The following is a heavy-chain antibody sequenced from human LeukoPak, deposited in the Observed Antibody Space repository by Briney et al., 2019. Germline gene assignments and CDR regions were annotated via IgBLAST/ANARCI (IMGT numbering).Heavy chain of an antibody. D-gene: IGHD2-21*02. V-gene: IGHV4-34*01. J-gene: IGHJ6*02. CDR3: ARDRIAYCGGDCSGMDV. Sequence: SETLSLTCAVYGVSFSGYYWSWIRQPPGKGLEWIGEINHSGSTNYNPSLKSRVTISVDTSKNQFSLKLSSVTAADTAVYYCARDRIAYCGGDCSGMDVWGQGTTVTVSS. CDR2: INHSGST. CDR1: GVSFSGYY.